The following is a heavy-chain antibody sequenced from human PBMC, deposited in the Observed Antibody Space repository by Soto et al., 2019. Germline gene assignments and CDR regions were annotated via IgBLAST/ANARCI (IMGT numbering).Heavy chain of an antibody. CDR1: GYTFTSYG. Sequence: QVQLVQSGAEVKKPGASVKVSCKASGYTFTSYGISWVRQAPGQGLEWMGWISAYNGNTNYAQKLQGRVTMTTDTSTTTAYMELRSLRSDDTAVYYCARVATIFGVVILEGYYYYSMDVWGQGTTVTVSS. V-gene: IGHV1-18*01. CDR2: ISAYNGNT. J-gene: IGHJ6*02. D-gene: IGHD3-3*01. CDR3: ARVATIFGVVILEGYYYYSMDV.